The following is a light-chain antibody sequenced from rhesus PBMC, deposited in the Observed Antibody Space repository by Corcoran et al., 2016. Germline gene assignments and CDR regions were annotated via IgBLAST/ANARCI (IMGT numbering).Light chain of an antibody. CDR2: RAS. CDR3: QHHDNSPPT. J-gene: IGKJ2*01. Sequence: DIQMTQSPSSLSASVGDRVTITCRASQDISEWLAWYQQKPGKAPKLLIYRASNLETGVPSRFSGSGSGADFRLTINSRQPEDFATYYCQHHDNSPPTFGQGTKLALK. CDR1: QDISEW. V-gene: IGKV1-69*01.